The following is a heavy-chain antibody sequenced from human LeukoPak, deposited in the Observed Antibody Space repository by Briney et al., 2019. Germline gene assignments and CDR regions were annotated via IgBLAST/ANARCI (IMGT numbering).Heavy chain of an antibody. Sequence: PGGSLRLSCAASGFTFSNYAMNWVRRAPGKGLEWVSAISGSGGGTYYADSVKGRFTISRDNSKNTLYLQMNSLRAEDTALYYCAKKSSSTTNCPSDFWGQGTLVTVSS. J-gene: IGHJ4*02. CDR1: GFTFSNYA. D-gene: IGHD2-2*01. CDR3: AKKSSSTTNCPSDF. CDR2: ISGSGGGT. V-gene: IGHV3-23*01.